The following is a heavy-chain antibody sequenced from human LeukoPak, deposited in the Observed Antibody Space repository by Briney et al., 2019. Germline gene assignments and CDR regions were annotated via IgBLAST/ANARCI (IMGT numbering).Heavy chain of an antibody. CDR3: ARAPAILGDRYYGMDV. CDR1: GGSITSYY. J-gene: IGHJ6*02. V-gene: IGHV4-59*01. D-gene: IGHD2-21*01. Sequence: SEALSLTCTVSGGSITSYYWGWIRQPPRKNLEWMWYIYYSGGTTYNPSLKSRVTISLDTSKSQVSLILTSVTPADTAVYYCARAPAILGDRYYGMDVWGQGTTVTVSS. CDR2: IYYSGGT.